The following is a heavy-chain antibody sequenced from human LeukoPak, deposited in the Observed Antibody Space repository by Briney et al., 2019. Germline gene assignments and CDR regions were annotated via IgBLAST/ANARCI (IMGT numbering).Heavy chain of an antibody. CDR1: GYTFTSYY. J-gene: IGHJ5*02. D-gene: IGHD3-22*01. Sequence: ASVKVSCKASGYTFTSYYMHWVRQAPGQGLEWMGIINPSGGSTSYAQKFQGRVTMTRDTSTSTVYMELSSLRSEDTAVYYCARGARNSSGYYSEGFDPWGQGTLVTVSS. CDR3: ARGARNSSGYYSEGFDP. CDR2: INPSGGST. V-gene: IGHV1-46*01.